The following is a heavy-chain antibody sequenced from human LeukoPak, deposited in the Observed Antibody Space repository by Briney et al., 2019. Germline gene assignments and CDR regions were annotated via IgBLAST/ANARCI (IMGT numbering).Heavy chain of an antibody. CDR2: ISSSSYI. CDR1: GFTFSSHS. Sequence: GGSLRLSCAASGFTFSSHSMNWVRQAPGKGLEWVSSISSSSYIYYVDSVKGRFTISRDNAKNSLYLQMNGLRAEDTAVYYCAKSFWWFGEFSPFDNWGQGTLVTVSS. V-gene: IGHV3-21*01. J-gene: IGHJ4*02. CDR3: AKSFWWFGEFSPFDN. D-gene: IGHD3-10*01.